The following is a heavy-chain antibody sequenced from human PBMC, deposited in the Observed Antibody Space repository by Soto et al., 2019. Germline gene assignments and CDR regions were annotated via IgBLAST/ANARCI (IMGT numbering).Heavy chain of an antibody. CDR1: GGSVSSGSYY. J-gene: IGHJ6*02. CDR2: IYYSGST. V-gene: IGHV4-61*01. Sequence: SETLSLTCTVSGGSVSSGSYYWSWIRQPPGKGLEWIGYIYYSGSTNYNPSLKSRVTISVDTSKNQFSLKLSSVTAADTAVYYCARGVGYCTNGVCYSNYYYYGMDVWGQGTTVTVS. D-gene: IGHD2-8*01. CDR3: ARGVGYCTNGVCYSNYYYYGMDV.